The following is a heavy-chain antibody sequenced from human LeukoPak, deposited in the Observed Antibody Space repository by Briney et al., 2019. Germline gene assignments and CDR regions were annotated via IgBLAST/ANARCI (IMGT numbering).Heavy chain of an antibody. J-gene: IGHJ4*02. CDR1: GGTFSSYA. CDR2: IIPIFGTA. CDR3: ASPPEDIVGGAFDY. V-gene: IGHV1-69*06. D-gene: IGHD2-15*01. Sequence: ASVKVSCKASGGTFSSYAISWVRQAPGQGLELMGGIIPIFGTANYAQKFQGRVTITADKSTSTAYMELSSLRSEDTAVYYCASPPEDIVGGAFDYWGQGTLVTVSS.